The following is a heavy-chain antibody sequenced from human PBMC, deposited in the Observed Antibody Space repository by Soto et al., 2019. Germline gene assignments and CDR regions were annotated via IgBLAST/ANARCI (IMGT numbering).Heavy chain of an antibody. J-gene: IGHJ4*02. D-gene: IGHD2-8*01. V-gene: IGHV1-18*01. CDR2: ISPYQSQT. Sequence: ASVKVSWKGFGYSFMKYGINWVRQAPGQGLEWVGWISPYQSQTHSAQQFHGRLTLTTDTAASTAYMELTILSSADTALYYCPREASVLIPAPQPPRFDSWGQGTLVTVSS. CDR3: PREASVLIPAPQPPRFDS. CDR1: GYSFMKYG.